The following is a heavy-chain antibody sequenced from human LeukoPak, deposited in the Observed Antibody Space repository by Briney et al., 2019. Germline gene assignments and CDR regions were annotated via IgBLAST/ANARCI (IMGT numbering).Heavy chain of an antibody. Sequence: SETLSLTCTVSGGSISSYYWSWIRQPPGKGLEWIGYIYYSGSTNYSPSLKSRVTISVDTSKNQFSLKLSSVTAADTAVYYCARARDGYNSGPYYFDYWGQGTLVTVSS. J-gene: IGHJ4*02. CDR3: ARARDGYNSGPYYFDY. CDR1: GGSISSYY. V-gene: IGHV4-59*01. D-gene: IGHD5-24*01. CDR2: IYYSGST.